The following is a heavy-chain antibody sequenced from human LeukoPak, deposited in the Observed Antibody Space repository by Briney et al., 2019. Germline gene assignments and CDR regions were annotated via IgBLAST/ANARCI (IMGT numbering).Heavy chain of an antibody. V-gene: IGHV3-33*01. CDR2: IWFDGSNK. J-gene: IGHJ4*02. D-gene: IGHD5-24*01. CDR3: ARGDGRCLLYYFDY. Sequence: PGGSLRLSCAASGFTFSSYGMHWVRQAPGKGLEWVAVIWFDGSNKYYADSVKGRFTISRDNSKNALYLQMNSLRAEDTAVYYCARGDGRCLLYYFDYWGQGTLVTVSS. CDR1: GFTFSSYG.